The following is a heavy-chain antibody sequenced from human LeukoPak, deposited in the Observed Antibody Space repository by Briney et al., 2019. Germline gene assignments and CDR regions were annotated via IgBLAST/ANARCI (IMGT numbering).Heavy chain of an antibody. V-gene: IGHV1-69*04. CDR3: ARDTPSSSWYGGFDP. CDR2: IISILGIA. Sequence: ASVKVSCKASGGTFSSYAISWVRQAPGQGLEWMGRIISILGIANYAQKFQGRVTITADKSTSTAYMELSSLRSEDTAVYYCARDTPSSSWYGGFDPWGQGTLVTVSS. CDR1: GGTFSSYA. D-gene: IGHD6-13*01. J-gene: IGHJ5*02.